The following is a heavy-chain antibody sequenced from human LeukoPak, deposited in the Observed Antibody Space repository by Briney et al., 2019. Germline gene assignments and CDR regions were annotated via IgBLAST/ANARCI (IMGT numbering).Heavy chain of an antibody. D-gene: IGHD6-19*01. J-gene: IGHJ4*02. CDR1: GFTFSSYA. Sequence: GGSLRLSCAASGFTFSSYAMSWVRQAPGKGLEWVSAISGSGGSTYYADSVKGRFTISRGNSKNTLYLQMNSLSAEDTAVYYCAKSSSGWYGSFDYWGQGTLVTVSS. CDR3: AKSSSGWYGSFDY. CDR2: ISGSGGST. V-gene: IGHV3-23*01.